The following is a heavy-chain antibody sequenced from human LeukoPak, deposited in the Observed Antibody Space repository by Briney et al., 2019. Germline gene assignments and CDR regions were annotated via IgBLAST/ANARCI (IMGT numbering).Heavy chain of an antibody. CDR2: IKEDGSEK. CDR1: GFTFSNHW. Sequence: GESLRLSCAASGFTFSNHWMSWVRQAPGKGLEWVANIKEDGSEKYYLDSVKGRFAISRDNAKNSVHLQMNSLRAEDTAVYYCARISTGFGEILDAFDVWGQGTMVTVSS. V-gene: IGHV3-7*01. CDR3: ARISTGFGEILDAFDV. D-gene: IGHD3-10*01. J-gene: IGHJ3*01.